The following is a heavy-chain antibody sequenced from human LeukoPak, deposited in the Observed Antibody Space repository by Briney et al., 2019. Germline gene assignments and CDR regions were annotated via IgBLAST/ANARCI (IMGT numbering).Heavy chain of an antibody. V-gene: IGHV1-46*01. CDR1: GYSFTSNY. J-gene: IGHJ4*02. CDR2: IYPRVGST. CDR3: ARDQEAFDY. Sequence: ASVKVSCKASGYSFTSNYIHWVRQAPGQGLEWMGMIYPRVGSTSYAQKFQGRVTVTRDTSTSTVHMELSGLRSEDTAVYYCARDQEAFDYWGQGTLVTVSS.